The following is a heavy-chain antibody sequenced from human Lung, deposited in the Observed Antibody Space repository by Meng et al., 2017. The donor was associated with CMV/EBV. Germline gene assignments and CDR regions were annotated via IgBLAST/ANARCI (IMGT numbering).Heavy chain of an antibody. J-gene: IGHJ1*01. CDR2: IPHRGSS. D-gene: IGHD3-10*01. Sequence: GQLGAPGPALVKPSEPLSLTCAVSGDSIPNHNWWAWVRQPPGKGLEWIGEIPHRGSSAYNPSLKSRVSMSIDKSKNQFSLKLTSVTAADTAVYHCLRRSGGSVWGQGTLVTVSS. CDR1: GDSIPNHNW. CDR3: LRRSGGSV. V-gene: IGHV4-4*02.